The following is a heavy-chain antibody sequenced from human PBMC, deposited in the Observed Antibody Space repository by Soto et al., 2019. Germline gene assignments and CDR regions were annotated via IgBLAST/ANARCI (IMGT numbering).Heavy chain of an antibody. CDR1: GGSISSGDYY. D-gene: IGHD6-13*01. CDR2: IYHSGST. V-gene: IGHV4-30-2*01. Sequence: SETLSLTCTVSGGSISSGDYYWSWIRQPPGKGLEWIGYIYHSGSTYYNPSLKSRVTISVDRSKNQFSLKLSSVTAAVTAVYYCASSHAGAHITAAVHWGQGTLVTVSS. CDR3: ASSHAGAHITAAVH. J-gene: IGHJ4*02.